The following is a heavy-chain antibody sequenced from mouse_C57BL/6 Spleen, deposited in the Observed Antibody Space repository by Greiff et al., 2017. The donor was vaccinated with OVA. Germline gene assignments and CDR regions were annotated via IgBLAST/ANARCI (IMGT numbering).Heavy chain of an antibody. CDR3: ARRDYYGSGGYFDV. D-gene: IGHD1-1*01. CDR2: IYPGDGDT. J-gene: IGHJ1*03. V-gene: IGHV1-82*01. Sequence: VQLVESGPELVKPGASVKISCKASGYAFSSSWMNWVKQRPGKGLEWIGRIYPGDGDTNYNGKFKGKATLTADKSSSTAYMQLSSLTSEDSAVYFCARRDYYGSGGYFDVWGTGTTVTVSS. CDR1: GYAFSSSW.